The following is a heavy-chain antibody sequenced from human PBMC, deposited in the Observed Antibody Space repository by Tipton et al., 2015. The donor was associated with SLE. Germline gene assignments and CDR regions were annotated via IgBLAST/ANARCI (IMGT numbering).Heavy chain of an antibody. CDR3: ASAQLGTRRFDN. D-gene: IGHD7-27*01. CDR1: GGSLSSGTYY. V-gene: IGHV4-61*02. CDR2: IYTFGST. Sequence: TLSLTCTISGGSLSSGTYYWNWIRQPAGTGPEWIGRIYTFGSTTYNPSLKSRVIISVDTSKNQFSLKLTSVSAGDTAVYYCASAQLGTRRFDNWGQGTLVTVSS. J-gene: IGHJ4*02.